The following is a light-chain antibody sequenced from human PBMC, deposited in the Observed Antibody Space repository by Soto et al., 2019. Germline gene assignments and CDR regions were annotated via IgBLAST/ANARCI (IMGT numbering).Light chain of an antibody. CDR1: QTIRSNY. V-gene: IGKV3-20*01. CDR2: GAS. J-gene: IGKJ5*01. CDR3: QQYGSSPGT. Sequence: EIVLTQSPGTLPLSPGERATLSCRASQTIRSNYLAWYQQKPGQARRLLIFGASTRATGIPDRFSGSGSGTDLTLTISRLEPEDFVVYACQQYGSSPGTFGQGTRLEIK.